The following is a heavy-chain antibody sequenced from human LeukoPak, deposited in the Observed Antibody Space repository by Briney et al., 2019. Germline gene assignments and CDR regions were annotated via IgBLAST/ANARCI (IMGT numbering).Heavy chain of an antibody. CDR2: INPNSGGT. J-gene: IGHJ4*02. CDR3: ARVRYYDSSGYYFSY. CDR1: GYTFTGYY. V-gene: IGHV1-2*02. D-gene: IGHD3-22*01. Sequence: ASVTVSCKASGYTFTGYYMHWVRQAPGQGLEWMGWINPNSGGTNYAQKFQGRVTMTRDTSISTAYMELSRLISDDTAVYYCARVRYYDSSGYYFSYWGQGTLVTVSS.